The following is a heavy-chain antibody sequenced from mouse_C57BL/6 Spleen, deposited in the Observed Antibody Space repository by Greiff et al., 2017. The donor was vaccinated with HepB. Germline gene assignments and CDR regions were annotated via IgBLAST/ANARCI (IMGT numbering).Heavy chain of an antibody. D-gene: IGHD1-1*01. V-gene: IGHV5-4*03. J-gene: IGHJ2*01. CDR1: GFTFSSYA. Sequence: EVNLVESGGGLVKPGGSLKLSCAASGFTFSSYAMSWVRQTPEKRLEWVATISDGGSYTYYPDNVKGRFTISRDNAKNNLYLQMSHLKSEDTAMYYCARGITTVVEDYFDYWGQGTTLTVSS. CDR2: ISDGGSYT. CDR3: ARGITTVVEDYFDY.